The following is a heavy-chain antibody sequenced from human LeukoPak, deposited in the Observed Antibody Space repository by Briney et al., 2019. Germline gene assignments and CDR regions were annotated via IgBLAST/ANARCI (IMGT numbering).Heavy chain of an antibody. J-gene: IGHJ6*03. CDR1: GVSVNTTYF. CDR2: IYHTGTT. Sequence: SETLSLTCSVSGVSVNTTYFWGWIRQAPGKGLEWIGSIYHTGTTDYNPSLKSRVTISIDTSKNQFSLNLRSVSAADTAVYYCTRDDFGIKTDWEDYYYMDVWGKGTTVTVSS. CDR3: TRDDFGIKTDWEDYYYMDV. V-gene: IGHV4-38-2*02. D-gene: IGHD3-3*01.